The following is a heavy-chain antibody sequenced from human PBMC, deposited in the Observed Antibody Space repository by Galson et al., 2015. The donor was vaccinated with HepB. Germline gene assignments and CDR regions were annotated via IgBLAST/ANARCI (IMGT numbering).Heavy chain of an antibody. V-gene: IGHV3-23*01. D-gene: IGHD3-16*01. CDR3: AKAPGGGGQMEY. Sequence: SLRLSCSTSGFPFGAHAMNWVRHTAGKGLEWVSVISANGLAIYYADSVLGRFTISRDNSRNILYLQMNSLRPEDTAIYYCAKAPGGGGQMEYCGPGTLVTVSS. CDR1: GFPFGAHA. CDR2: ISANGLAI. J-gene: IGHJ4*02.